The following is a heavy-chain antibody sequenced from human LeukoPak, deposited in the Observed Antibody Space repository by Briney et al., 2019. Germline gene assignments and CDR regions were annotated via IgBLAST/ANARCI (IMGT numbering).Heavy chain of an antibody. V-gene: IGHV4-34*01. CDR3: ARVSQGYSKTASHSYYYYYMDV. CDR1: GGSFSGYY. CDR2: INHSGST. J-gene: IGHJ6*03. D-gene: IGHD2-15*01. Sequence: SETLSLTCAVYGGSFSGYYWSWIRQSPGKGLEWIGEINHSGSTSYNPSLKSRVTISVDTSKNQFSLKLSSVTAADTAVYYCARVSQGYSKTASHSYYYYYMDVWGKGTTVTVSS.